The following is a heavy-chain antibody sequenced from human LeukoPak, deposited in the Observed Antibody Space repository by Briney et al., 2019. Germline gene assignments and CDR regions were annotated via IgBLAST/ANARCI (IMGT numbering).Heavy chain of an antibody. CDR2: INPNSGAT. D-gene: IGHD3-22*01. CDR3: ARGVVVITSHFDF. Sequence: GASVKVSCKASGYSFTGYYIHWVRQAPGQGLEWMGWINPNSGATNYAQKFQGRVTMTRDTSISTAYMEVSSLRSDDTAVYFCARGVVVITSHFDFWGQGTLVTVSS. J-gene: IGHJ4*02. CDR1: GYSFTGYY. V-gene: IGHV1-2*02.